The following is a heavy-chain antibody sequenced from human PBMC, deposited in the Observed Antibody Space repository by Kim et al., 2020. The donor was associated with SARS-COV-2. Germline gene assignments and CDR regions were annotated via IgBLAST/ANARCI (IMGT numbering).Heavy chain of an antibody. CDR3: ARDPLYGSGTSFYYYSMDV. Sequence: KGRFTISRDNAKNSVHLQMNSLRAEDTAVYYCARDPLYGSGTSFYYYSMDVWGRGTTVTVSS. J-gene: IGHJ6*02. V-gene: IGHV3-11*06. D-gene: IGHD3-10*01.